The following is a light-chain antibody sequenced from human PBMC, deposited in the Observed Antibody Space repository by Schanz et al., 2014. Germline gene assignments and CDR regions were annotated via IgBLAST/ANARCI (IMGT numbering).Light chain of an antibody. CDR1: QSVSTN. Sequence: EIVMTQSPVTLSVSPGERATLSCRASQSVSTNLAWFQQKPGQPPRLLIYEASNRATGIPPKFSGSGSGTDFTLTISSLEPEDFAVYYCQQRSDWPKTFGGGTKVEIK. CDR2: EAS. J-gene: IGKJ4*01. CDR3: QQRSDWPKT. V-gene: IGKV3-11*01.